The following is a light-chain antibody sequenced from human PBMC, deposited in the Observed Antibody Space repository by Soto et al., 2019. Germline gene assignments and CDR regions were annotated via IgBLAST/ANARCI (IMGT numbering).Light chain of an antibody. J-gene: IGLJ1*01. V-gene: IGLV2-8*01. CDR3: SSYAGNSRYV. CDR2: EVS. Sequence: QSVLTQPPSASGSPGQSVTISCTGTSSDVGRYNYISWYQQRPGKAPKLIIYEVSKRPSGVPDQLSGFKYGNTASLTVSGLQAEDEADYYCSSYAGNSRYVFGTGTKGTVL. CDR1: SSDVGRYNY.